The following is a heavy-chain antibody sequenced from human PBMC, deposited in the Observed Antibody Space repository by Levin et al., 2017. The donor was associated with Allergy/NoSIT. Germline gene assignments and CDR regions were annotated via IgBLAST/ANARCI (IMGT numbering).Heavy chain of an antibody. Sequence: QSGGSLRLSCVASGFSFSSYWMNWFRQAPGKGLEWVANIKQDGSEKFYVDSLKGRFTISRDNAKNSLYLQINSLRAEDTAVYYCARSGRTGDYWGQGTLVTVSS. CDR1: GFSFSSYW. V-gene: IGHV3-7*01. J-gene: IGHJ4*02. CDR2: IKQDGSEK. D-gene: IGHD1-14*01. CDR3: ARSGRTGDY.